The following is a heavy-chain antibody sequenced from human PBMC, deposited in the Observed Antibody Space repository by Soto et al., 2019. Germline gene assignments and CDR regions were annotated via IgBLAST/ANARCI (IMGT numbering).Heavy chain of an antibody. V-gene: IGHV3-30*18. CDR3: AKDLRIFPLGGGCFDY. CDR2: ITYDGSNK. J-gene: IGHJ4*02. D-gene: IGHD2-15*01. Sequence: QVQLVESGGGVVQPGRSLRLSCAASGFIFSNYGMHWVRQAPGKGPEWVAGITYDGSNKYYTDSVKGRFTLSRDNSENTLYLQMNSLRAEDTAVYYCAKDLRIFPLGGGCFDYWGQGALVTVPS. CDR1: GFIFSNYG.